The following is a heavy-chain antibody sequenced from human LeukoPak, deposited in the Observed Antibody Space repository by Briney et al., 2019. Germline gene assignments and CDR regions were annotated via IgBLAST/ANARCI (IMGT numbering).Heavy chain of an antibody. J-gene: IGHJ4*02. Sequence: GASVKVSCKASGYTFTGYYMHWVRQAPGQGLEWMGWINPNSGGTNYAQKFQGRATMTRDTSISTAYMELSRLRSDDTAVYYCARDLVRYCSSTSCRKNFDYWGQGTLVTVSS. V-gene: IGHV1-2*02. CDR2: INPNSGGT. CDR3: ARDLVRYCSSTSCRKNFDY. D-gene: IGHD2-2*01. CDR1: GYTFTGYY.